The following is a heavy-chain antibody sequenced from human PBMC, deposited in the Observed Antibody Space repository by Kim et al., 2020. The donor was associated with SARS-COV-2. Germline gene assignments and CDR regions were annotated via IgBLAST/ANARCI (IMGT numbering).Heavy chain of an antibody. V-gene: IGHV4-34*01. CDR1: GGSFSGYY. CDR2: INHSGST. D-gene: IGHD3-3*01. CDR3: ASGHYNFWSGYSGILGY. J-gene: IGHJ4*02. Sequence: SETLSLTCAVYGGSFSGYYWSWIRQPPGKGLEWIGEINHSGSTNYNPSLKSRVTISVDTSKNQFSLKLSSVTAADTAVYYCASGHYNFWSGYSGILGYWGQGTLVTVSS.